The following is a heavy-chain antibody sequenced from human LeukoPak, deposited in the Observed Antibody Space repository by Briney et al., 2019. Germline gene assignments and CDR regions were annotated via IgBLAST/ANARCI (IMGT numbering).Heavy chain of an antibody. CDR3: ARDGYNPIDY. D-gene: IGHD5-24*01. CDR2: IYYSGST. CDR1: GGSISSYY. Sequence: SETLSLTCTVSGGSISSYYWSWIRQPPGKGLEWIGTIYYSGSTYYSPSLKSRVTISVDTSKNQFSLKLSSVTAADTAVYYCARDGYNPIDYWGQGTLVTVSS. V-gene: IGHV4-39*07. J-gene: IGHJ4*02.